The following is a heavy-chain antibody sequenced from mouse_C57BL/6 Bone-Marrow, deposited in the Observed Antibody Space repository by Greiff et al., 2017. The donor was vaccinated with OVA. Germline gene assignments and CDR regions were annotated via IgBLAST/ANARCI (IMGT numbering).Heavy chain of an antibody. CDR3: VKAVPYEVYFDY. CDR2: IRNKANGYTT. J-gene: IGHJ2*01. CDR1: GFTFTDYY. V-gene: IGHV7-4*01. D-gene: IGHD2-12*01. Sequence: EVKVVESGGGLVQPGASLRLSCAASGFTFTDYYMSWVRQPPGKALEWLALIRNKANGYTTEYTASVKGRFTISRDNSQNILYLQMNSLRAEDSATYYCVKAVPYEVYFDYWGQGTTLTVSS.